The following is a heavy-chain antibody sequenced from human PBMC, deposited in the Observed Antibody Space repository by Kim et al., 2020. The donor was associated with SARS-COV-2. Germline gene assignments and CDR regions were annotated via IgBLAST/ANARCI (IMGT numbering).Heavy chain of an antibody. CDR2: ISSSGSTI. V-gene: IGHV3-48*03. CDR1: GFTFSSYE. D-gene: IGHD3-10*01. CDR3: ARDDYDYYYYYMDV. Sequence: GGSLRLSCAASGFTFSSYEMNWVRQAPGKGLEWVSYISSSGSTIYYADSVKGRFTISRDNAKNSLYLQMNSLRAEDTAVYYCARDDYDYYYYYMDVWGKGTTVTVSS. J-gene: IGHJ6*03.